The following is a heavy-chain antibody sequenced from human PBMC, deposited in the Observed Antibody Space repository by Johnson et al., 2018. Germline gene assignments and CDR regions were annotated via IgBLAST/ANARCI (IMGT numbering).Heavy chain of an antibody. V-gene: IGHV3-66*02. CDR3: ARSYTPMTDEGFDI. D-gene: IGHD2-15*01. Sequence: VQLVESGGGLVQPGGSLRLSCAASGFTVSSNYMSWVRQAPGKGLEWVSVIYSAGSTYSADPVQGRFTISRDNSKNTLYLQMNSLRAEDTAMYYCARSYTPMTDEGFDIWGQGTMVTVSS. J-gene: IGHJ3*02. CDR2: IYSAGST. CDR1: GFTVSSNY.